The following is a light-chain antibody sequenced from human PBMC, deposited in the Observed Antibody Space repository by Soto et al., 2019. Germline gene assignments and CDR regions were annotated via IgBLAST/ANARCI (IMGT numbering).Light chain of an antibody. J-gene: IGLJ2*01. CDR1: SDDIGTYRY. Sequence: QSALTQAASVSASPGQSITISCTGSSDDIGTYRYVSCYQHHPGKVPKLISYDVTSRPSGVDARFSGSKSGNTASLTISALLSEDDGTYYCSADSGMNTLVVFGGGTKVTVL. CDR2: DVT. CDR3: SADSGMNTLVV. V-gene: IGLV2-14*03.